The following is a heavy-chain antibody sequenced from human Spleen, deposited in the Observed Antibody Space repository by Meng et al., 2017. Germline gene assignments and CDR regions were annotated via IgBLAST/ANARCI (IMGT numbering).Heavy chain of an antibody. CDR1: GFTFSDYY. J-gene: IGHJ4*02. Sequence: GESLKISCRASGFTFSDYYMSWIRQAPGKGLEWVSYISSSGSTIYYADFVKGRFTISRNNARNTLYLQMNNLGAEDTDVYYCARDRGKHWGQGTLVTVSS. CDR3: ARDRGKH. V-gene: IGHV3-11*01. CDR2: ISSSGSTI. D-gene: IGHD1-14*01.